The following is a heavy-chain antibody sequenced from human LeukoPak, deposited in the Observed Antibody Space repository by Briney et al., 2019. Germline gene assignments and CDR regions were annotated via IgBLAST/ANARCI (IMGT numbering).Heavy chain of an antibody. Sequence: GGSLRLSCAASGFTSSSYWMSWVRQAPGKGLEWVANIKQDGSEKYSVDSVKGRFIISRDNAKNSLYLQMNSLRAEDTAVYYCARDSDRSSYDYWGQGTLVTVSS. CDR2: IKQDGSEK. CDR3: ARDSDRSSYDY. D-gene: IGHD6-6*01. CDR1: GFTSSSYW. J-gene: IGHJ4*02. V-gene: IGHV3-7*01.